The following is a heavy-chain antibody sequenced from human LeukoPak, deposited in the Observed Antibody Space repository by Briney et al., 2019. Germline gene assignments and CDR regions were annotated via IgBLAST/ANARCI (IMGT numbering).Heavy chain of an antibody. D-gene: IGHD3-9*01. V-gene: IGHV1-2*02. CDR3: ARLYYDILTGFVPDNWFDP. Sequence: ASVKVSCKASGYTFTGYYMHWVRQAPGQGLEWMGWINPNSGGTNYAQKFQGRVTMTRDTSISTAYKELSRLRSDDTAVCYCARLYYDILTGFVPDNWFDPWGQGTLVTVSS. CDR1: GYTFTGYY. J-gene: IGHJ5*02. CDR2: INPNSGGT.